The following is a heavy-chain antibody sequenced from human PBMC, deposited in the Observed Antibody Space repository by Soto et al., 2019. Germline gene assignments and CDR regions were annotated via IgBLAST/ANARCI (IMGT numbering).Heavy chain of an antibody. CDR3: ARSHSFDGSIYHYYFDF. CDR1: GGSIGSFY. Sequence: LSLTCTVSGGSIGSFYWSWIRQSPGGTLEWIGYIYASRATTYNPSLESRITMSVDIPNNEFSLDLTSVTAADTAVYYCARSHSFDGSIYHYYFDFWGQGTLVTVSS. J-gene: IGHJ4*02. CDR2: IYASRAT. D-gene: IGHD3-3*02. V-gene: IGHV4-59*01.